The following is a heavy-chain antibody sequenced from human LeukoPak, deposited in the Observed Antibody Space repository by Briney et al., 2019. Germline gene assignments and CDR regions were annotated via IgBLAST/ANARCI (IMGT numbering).Heavy chain of an antibody. Sequence: SQTLSLTCAISGNSVSSNSAAWNWIRQSPSRGLEWLGRTYYRSRWYNDYAVSVKSRITVNPDTSKNQFSLHLNSVTPDDTAVYYCARSADGTLDYWGQGTLVTVSS. D-gene: IGHD6-13*01. V-gene: IGHV6-1*01. J-gene: IGHJ4*02. CDR1: GNSVSSNSAA. CDR3: ARSADGTLDY. CDR2: TYYRSRWYN.